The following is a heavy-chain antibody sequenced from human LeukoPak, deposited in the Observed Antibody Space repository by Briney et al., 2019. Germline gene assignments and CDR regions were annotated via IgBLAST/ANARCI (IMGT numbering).Heavy chain of an antibody. V-gene: IGHV3-9*01. J-gene: IGHJ5*02. CDR1: GFTFDYHS. CDR3: VGKPAGSGQFDP. D-gene: IGHD1-14*01. CDR2: ITKDRGFM. Sequence: GGSLRLFCAVSGFTFDYHSMHWVRQAPGKGLEWVAGITKDRGFMEYEGSVKGRLTICRENDKSTMYLQMNSLRIEDTALYYCVGKPAGSGQFDPWGQGTMVTVSS.